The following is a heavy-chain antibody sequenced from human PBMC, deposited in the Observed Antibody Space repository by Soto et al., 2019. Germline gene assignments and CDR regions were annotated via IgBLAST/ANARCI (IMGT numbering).Heavy chain of an antibody. CDR1: GFNFSSYA. Sequence: PGGSQRLSCAASGFNFSSYAMHWVRQAPGKGLEWVAVISYDGSNKYYADSVKGRFTISRDNSKNTLYLQMNSLRAEDTAVYYCARARVQLWSPPDYWGQGTLVTVSS. CDR3: ARARVQLWSPPDY. CDR2: ISYDGSNK. J-gene: IGHJ4*02. V-gene: IGHV3-30-3*01. D-gene: IGHD5-18*01.